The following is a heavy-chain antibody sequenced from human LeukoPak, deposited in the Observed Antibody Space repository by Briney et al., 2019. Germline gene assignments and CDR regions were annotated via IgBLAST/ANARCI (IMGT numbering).Heavy chain of an antibody. V-gene: IGHV3-30*18. CDR3: AKDIFPNYGGNSHFDY. CDR1: GFTFSSYG. Sequence: PGGSLRLSCAASGFTFSSYGMHWVRQAPGKGLEWVAVISCDGSNKYYADSVKGRFTISRDNSKNTLYLQMNSLRAEDTAVYYCAKDIFPNYGGNSHFDYWGQGTLVTVSS. CDR2: ISCDGSNK. J-gene: IGHJ4*02. D-gene: IGHD4-23*01.